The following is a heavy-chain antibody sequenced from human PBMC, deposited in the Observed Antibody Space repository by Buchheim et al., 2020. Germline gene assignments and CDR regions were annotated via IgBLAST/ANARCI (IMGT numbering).Heavy chain of an antibody. D-gene: IGHD4-23*01. J-gene: IGHJ4*02. CDR3: ARGLRSMTTVVTLDY. CDR2: ISYDGSNK. Sequence: QVQLVESGGGVVQPGRSLRLSCAASGFTFSSYAMHWVRQAPGKGLEWVAVISYDGSNKYYADSVKGRFTISRDNSKNTLYLQMNSLRAEDTAVYYCARGLRSMTTVVTLDYWGQGTL. CDR1: GFTFSSYA. V-gene: IGHV3-30-3*01.